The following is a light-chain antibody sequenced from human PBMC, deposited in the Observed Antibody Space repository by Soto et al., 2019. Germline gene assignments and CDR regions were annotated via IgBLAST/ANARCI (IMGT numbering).Light chain of an antibody. J-gene: IGKJ1*01. Sequence: IQMTQSPSTLSASVGDTVTITCRASQTISVSLAWYQQKPGKAPNLLIYDASTLQGGVPSRFSGSGSGTEFTITVTSLQPEDFATYFCQQYDKYLTFGHGTKVDIK. CDR3: QQYDKYLT. CDR1: QTISVS. V-gene: IGKV1-5*01. CDR2: DAS.